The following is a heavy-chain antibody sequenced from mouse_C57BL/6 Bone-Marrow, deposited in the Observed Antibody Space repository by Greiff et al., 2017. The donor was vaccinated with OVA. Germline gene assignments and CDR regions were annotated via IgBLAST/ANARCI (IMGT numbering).Heavy chain of an antibody. V-gene: IGHV14-2*01. J-gene: IGHJ2*01. Sequence: VQLQQSGAELVKPGASVKLSCTASGFYLKDYYMHWVKQRTEQGLEWIGRIDPEDGETKYAPKFQGKATITADTSSNTAYLQLSSLTSEDTAVYYCARVYDGYDDGYWGQGTTLTVSS. CDR2: IDPEDGET. CDR1: GFYLKDYY. D-gene: IGHD2-3*01. CDR3: ARVYDGYDDGY.